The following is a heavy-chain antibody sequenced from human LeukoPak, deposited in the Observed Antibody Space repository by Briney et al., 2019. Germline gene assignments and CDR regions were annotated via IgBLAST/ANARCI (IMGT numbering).Heavy chain of an antibody. CDR1: GFTFSSYW. Sequence: PGGSLRLSCAASGFTFSSYWMSWVRQAPGKGLEWVSSISSSSSYIYYADSVKGRFTISRDNAKNSLYLQMNSLRAEDTAVYYCAREDDYDHWFDPWGQGTLVTVSS. CDR2: ISSSSSYI. D-gene: IGHD3-22*01. V-gene: IGHV3-21*01. J-gene: IGHJ5*02. CDR3: AREDDYDHWFDP.